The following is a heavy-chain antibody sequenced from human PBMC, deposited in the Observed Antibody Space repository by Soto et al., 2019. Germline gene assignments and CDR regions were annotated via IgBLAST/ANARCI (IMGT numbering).Heavy chain of an antibody. CDR1: GYTFTDYF. V-gene: IGHV1-2*02. CDR2: INPKNGRT. Sequence: EASVKVSCKTSGYTFTDYFIHWVRQAPGQGLEWMGWINPKNGRTFYGQKFQGRVTLTSDTSITTAYMELTSLRSDDTAVYYCAREGSPGGRWFDPWGQGTLVTVSS. CDR3: AREGSPGGRWFDP. D-gene: IGHD3-16*01. J-gene: IGHJ5*02.